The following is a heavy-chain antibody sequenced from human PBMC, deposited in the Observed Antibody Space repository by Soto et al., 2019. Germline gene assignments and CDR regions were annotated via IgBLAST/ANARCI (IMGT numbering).Heavy chain of an antibody. CDR2: IKRDGSEM. CDR1: GFTFSSYA. Sequence: GGSLRLSCAASGFTFSSYAMSWVRQAPGRGLEWVANIKRDGSEMYYVDSVKGRFSISRDNTKNSLYLDMNNVRGDDTAVYHCETRPTADRYFGVFDYWGHGTLVTVS. J-gene: IGHJ4*01. CDR3: ETRPTADRYFGVFDY. D-gene: IGHD3-3*01. V-gene: IGHV3-7*02.